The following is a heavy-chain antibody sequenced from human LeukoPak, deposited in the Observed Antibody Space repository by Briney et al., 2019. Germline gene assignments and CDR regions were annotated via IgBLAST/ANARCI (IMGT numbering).Heavy chain of an antibody. Sequence: GGSLRLSCAASGFTVSSNYMTWVRQAPGKGLEWVSVIYSGGSTYYADSVKGRFTISRDNSKNTLYLQMNSLRAEDTAVYYCAKDKGESGYFDYWGQGTLVTVSS. D-gene: IGHD1-26*01. CDR3: AKDKGESGYFDY. CDR1: GFTVSSNY. CDR2: IYSGGST. V-gene: IGHV3-66*01. J-gene: IGHJ4*02.